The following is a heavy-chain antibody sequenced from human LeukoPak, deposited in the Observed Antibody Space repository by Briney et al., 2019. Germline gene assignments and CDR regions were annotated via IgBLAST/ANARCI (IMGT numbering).Heavy chain of an antibody. Sequence: PSETLSLTCAVSNYPITSDYYWVWIRQPPGQGLEWIGQIFHSGIAHYNPSLKGRFTMSVDTSRSQFSVNLNSVTAADTAVYYCGRAGFGTAYNRFYYYMDVWGKGTTVTVSS. D-gene: IGHD3-16*01. CDR3: GRAGFGTAYNRFYYYMDV. V-gene: IGHV4-38-2*01. CDR2: IFHSGIA. J-gene: IGHJ6*03. CDR1: NYPITSDYY.